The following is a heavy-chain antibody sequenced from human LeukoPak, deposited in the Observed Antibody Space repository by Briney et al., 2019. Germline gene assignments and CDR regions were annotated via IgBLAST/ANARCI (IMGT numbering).Heavy chain of an antibody. D-gene: IGHD1-7*01. Sequence: PSETLSLTCTVSGVSISGVSISRYYWSWIRQPAGKGLEWIGRGHTSGTTHYSPSLKSRVTMSVDTSKNQFSLRLNSVTAADTAVYYCARIITGTYFDWFDPWGQGTLVTVSS. CDR1: GVSISGVSISRYY. J-gene: IGHJ5*02. CDR2: GHTSGTT. CDR3: ARIITGTYFDWFDP. V-gene: IGHV4-4*07.